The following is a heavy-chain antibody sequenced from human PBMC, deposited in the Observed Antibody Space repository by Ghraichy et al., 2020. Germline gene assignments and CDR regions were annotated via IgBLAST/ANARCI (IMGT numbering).Heavy chain of an antibody. V-gene: IGHV4-39*01. CDR2: IHYSGST. CDR1: GGSISSSSYY. J-gene: IGHJ4*02. D-gene: IGHD2-21*01. CDR3: AKASKGAYTGSDY. Sequence: SETLSLTCTVSGGSISSSSYYWGWIRQPPGKGLEWIGSIHYSGSTYYNPSLMSRVTISIDTSRNQFSLERRSVTAADTAVYYCAKASKGAYTGSDYWGQGTLVTVSS.